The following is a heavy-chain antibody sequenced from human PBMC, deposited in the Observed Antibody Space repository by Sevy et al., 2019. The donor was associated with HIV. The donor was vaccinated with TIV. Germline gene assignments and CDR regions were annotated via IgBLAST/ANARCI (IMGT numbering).Heavy chain of an antibody. Sequence: GGSLRLSCSASGFTFITYGMHWVRQAPGKGLEWVAVIWYDGTNKYYADSVKGRFTISRDNSKNTLYLQMNSLRAEDTAVYYCARDQGGYNHLSIFDSWGQGTPVTVSS. CDR2: IWYDGTNK. J-gene: IGHJ4*02. D-gene: IGHD5-12*01. CDR3: ARDQGGYNHLSIFDS. V-gene: IGHV3-33*01. CDR1: GFTFITYG.